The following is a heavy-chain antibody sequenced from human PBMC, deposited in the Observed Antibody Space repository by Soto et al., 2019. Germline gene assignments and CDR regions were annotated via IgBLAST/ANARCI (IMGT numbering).Heavy chain of an antibody. Sequence: WASVKVSCKASGGTFSSYAISWVRQAPGQGLEWMGGIIPIFGTANYAQKFQGRVTITADESTSTAYMELSSLRSEDTAVYYCARVRDKAMGYYYYGMDVWGQGTTVTVSS. V-gene: IGHV1-69*13. D-gene: IGHD5-18*01. J-gene: IGHJ6*02. CDR2: IIPIFGTA. CDR1: GGTFSSYA. CDR3: ARVRDKAMGYYYYGMDV.